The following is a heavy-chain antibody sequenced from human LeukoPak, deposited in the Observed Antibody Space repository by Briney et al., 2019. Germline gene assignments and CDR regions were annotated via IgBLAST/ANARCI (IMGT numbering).Heavy chain of an antibody. D-gene: IGHD3-22*01. CDR2: ISAYNGNT. CDR3: ARSLPYDAAGGAFDI. CDR1: GYTFTSYG. J-gene: IGHJ3*02. V-gene: IGHV1-18*01. Sequence: ASVKVSCKASGYTFTSYGISWVRQAPGQGLEWMGWISAYNGNTNYAQKLQGRVTMTTDTSTSTAYMELRSLRSDDTAVYYCARSLPYDAAGGAFDIWGQGTMVTVSS.